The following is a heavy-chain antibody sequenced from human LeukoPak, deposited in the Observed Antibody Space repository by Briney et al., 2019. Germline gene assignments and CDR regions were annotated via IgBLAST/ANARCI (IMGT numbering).Heavy chain of an antibody. CDR3: ARHASVDGNWPRPLDY. CDR2: IYYSGST. J-gene: IGHJ4*02. Sequence: PSETLSLTCTVSGGSISSSPYYWGWVRQPPGKGLEWIGNIYYSGSTYYNPSLKTRVTISVDTSKNQFSLKLTSVTAADTAVYYCARHASVDGNWPRPLDYWGQGSLVTVSS. V-gene: IGHV4-39*01. CDR1: GGSISSSPYY. D-gene: IGHD6-19*01.